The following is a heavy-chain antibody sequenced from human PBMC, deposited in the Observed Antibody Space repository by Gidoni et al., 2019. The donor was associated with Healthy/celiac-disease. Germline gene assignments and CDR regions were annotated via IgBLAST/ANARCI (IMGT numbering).Heavy chain of an antibody. Sequence: EVQLVESGGGLVKPGGSLSLTCAASGFTFSSYSMNCVRQAPGKGLEWCSSISSSSIYIYYVDSVKGRFTISIDNAKNSLYLQMNSLRAEDTAVYYCARDESVVVAATPDYWGQGTLVTVSA. J-gene: IGHJ4*02. D-gene: IGHD2-15*01. CDR1: GFTFSSYS. CDR3: ARDESVVVAATPDY. V-gene: IGHV3-21*01. CDR2: ISSSSIYI.